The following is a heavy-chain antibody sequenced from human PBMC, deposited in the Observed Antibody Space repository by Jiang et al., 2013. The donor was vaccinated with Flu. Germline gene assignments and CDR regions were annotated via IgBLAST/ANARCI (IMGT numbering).Heavy chain of an antibody. Sequence: GAEVKKPGSSVRVSCKASGGTFSSYAISWVRQAPGQGLEWMGGIIPIFGTANYAQKFQGRVTITADKSTSTAYMELSSLRSEDTAVYYCARNYYYDSSGYYDRYFFDYWGQGTLVTVSS. CDR2: IIPIFGTA. J-gene: IGHJ4*02. CDR1: GGTFSSYA. CDR3: ARNYYYDSSGYYDRYFFDY. D-gene: IGHD3-22*01. V-gene: IGHV1-69*06.